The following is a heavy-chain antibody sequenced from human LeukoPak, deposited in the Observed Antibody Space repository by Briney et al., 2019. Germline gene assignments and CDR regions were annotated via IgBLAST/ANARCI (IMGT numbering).Heavy chain of an antibody. D-gene: IGHD3-16*01. CDR2: ISGRGGTT. J-gene: IGHJ4*02. Sequence: GGSLRLSCAASGFTFSSYGMSWVRQAPGKGLEWLSGISGRGGTTYSADSVKGRFTISRDNSKSTLYLQMNSLRAEDTAIYFCGKCQSLLSLGGPLDSWGQGILVTVSS. CDR3: GKCQSLLSLGGPLDS. CDR1: GFTFSSYG. V-gene: IGHV3-23*01.